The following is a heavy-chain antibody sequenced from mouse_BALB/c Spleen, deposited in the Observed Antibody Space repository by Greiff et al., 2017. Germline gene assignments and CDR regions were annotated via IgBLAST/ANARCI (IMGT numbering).Heavy chain of an antibody. CDR1: GFTFSSFG. J-gene: IGHJ3*01. D-gene: IGHD2-14*01. CDR2: ISSGSSTI. V-gene: IGHV5-17*02. Sequence: DVKLVESGGGLVQPGGSRKLSCAASGFTFSSFGMHWVRQAPEKGLEWVAYISSGSSTIYYADTVKGRFTISRDNPKNTLFLQMTSLRSEDTAMYYCARGDYRYGFAYWGQGTLVTVSA. CDR3: ARGDYRYGFAY.